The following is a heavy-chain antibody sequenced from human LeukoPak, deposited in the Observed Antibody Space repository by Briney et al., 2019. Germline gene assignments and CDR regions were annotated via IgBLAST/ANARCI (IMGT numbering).Heavy chain of an antibody. CDR1: GYTFTSYD. V-gene: IGHV1-8*01. CDR2: MNPNSGNT. D-gene: IGHD3-10*01. J-gene: IGHJ6*03. CDR3: ARVGTMVRGADYYYMDV. Sequence: ASVKVSCKASGYTFTSYDINWVRQATGQGLEWMGWMNPNSGNTGYAQKFQGRVTMTRNTSISTAYMELSSLRSEDTAVYYCARVGTMVRGADYYYMDVWGKGTTVTISS.